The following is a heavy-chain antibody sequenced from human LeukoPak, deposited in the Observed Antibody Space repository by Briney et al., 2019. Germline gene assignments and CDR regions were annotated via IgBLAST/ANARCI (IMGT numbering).Heavy chain of an antibody. CDR1: GYTFTGYY. CDR2: INPNSGGT. J-gene: IGHJ5*02. V-gene: IGHV1-2*02. Sequence: GASVKVSCKASGYTFTGYYMHWVRQAPGQGLEWMGWINPNSGGTNYAQKFQGRVTMTRDTSISTAYMELSRLRSDDTAVYYCARAQQLVRGWFDPWGQGTLVTVSS. D-gene: IGHD6-13*01. CDR3: ARAQQLVRGWFDP.